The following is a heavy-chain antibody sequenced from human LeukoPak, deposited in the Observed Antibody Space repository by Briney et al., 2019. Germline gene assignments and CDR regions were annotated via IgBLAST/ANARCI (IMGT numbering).Heavy chain of an antibody. V-gene: IGHV3-11*01. CDR1: GFTFSDYY. CDR3: ARSGDSNGYWFDQ. Sequence: GGSLRLSCAASGFTFSDYYMTWIRQASGKGLERVSYISGSGGTIYYADSVKGRFTPSRDNPRNSLYLQMNSLRVEDTALYYCARSGDSNGYWFDQWGQGTLVTVPS. CDR2: ISGSGGTI. J-gene: IGHJ5*02. D-gene: IGHD3-22*01.